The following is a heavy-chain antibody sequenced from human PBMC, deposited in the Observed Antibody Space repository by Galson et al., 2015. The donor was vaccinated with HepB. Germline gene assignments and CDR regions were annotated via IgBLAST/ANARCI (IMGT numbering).Heavy chain of an antibody. D-gene: IGHD2-2*01. Sequence: SLRLSCAASGFTFSSYAMSWVRQAPGKGLEWVSAISVSGGSTYYADSVKGRFTVSRDNSKNTLYLQMISLRAEDTAVYYCAKGVCSSATATCYPIDYWGQGTLVTVSS. CDR1: GFTFSSYA. V-gene: IGHV3-23*01. J-gene: IGHJ4*02. CDR3: AKGVCSSATATCYPIDY. CDR2: ISVSGGST.